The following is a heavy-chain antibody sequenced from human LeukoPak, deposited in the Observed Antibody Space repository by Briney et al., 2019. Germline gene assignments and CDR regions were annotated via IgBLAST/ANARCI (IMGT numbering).Heavy chain of an antibody. Sequence: PSETLSLTCTVSGGSISSSSYYWGWIRQPPGKGLEWIGYIYYSGSTNYNPSLKSRVTISVDTSKNQFSLKLSSVTAADTAVYYCASLDGYNSRYYFDYWGQGTLVTVSS. D-gene: IGHD5-24*01. CDR1: GGSISSSSYY. J-gene: IGHJ4*02. CDR3: ASLDGYNSRYYFDY. V-gene: IGHV4-61*05. CDR2: IYYSGST.